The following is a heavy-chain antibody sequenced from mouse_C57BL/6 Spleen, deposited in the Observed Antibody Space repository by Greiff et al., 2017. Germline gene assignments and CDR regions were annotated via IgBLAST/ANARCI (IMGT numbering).Heavy chain of an antibody. CDR1: GYTFTDYN. Sequence: VQLKQSGPELVKPGASVKIPCKASGYTFTDYNMDWVKQSHGKSLEWIGDINPNNGGTIYNQKFKGKATLTVDTYSSTAYMELLSLTSEDTAVYYCARGGVYDGYPYWYFDVWGTGTTVTVAS. J-gene: IGHJ1*03. V-gene: IGHV1-18*01. CDR3: ARGGVYDGYPYWYFDV. D-gene: IGHD2-3*01. CDR2: INPNNGGT.